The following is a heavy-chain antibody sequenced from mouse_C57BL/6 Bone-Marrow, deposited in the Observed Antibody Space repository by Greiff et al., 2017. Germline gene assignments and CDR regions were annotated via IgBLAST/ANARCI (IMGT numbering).Heavy chain of an antibody. CDR3: YRSGDYYYYFEC. Sequence: VQLQQSGPELVKPGASVKISCKASGYAFTSSWMHWVKQRPGKGLEWIGRIYPGGGATNYTGKFKSKATLTADKSSRTAYMLLSSLTSEDAAVEICYRSGDYYYYFECWGTGTTVTVSS. J-gene: IGHJ1*03. CDR2: IYPGGGAT. V-gene: IGHV1-82*01. D-gene: IGHD2-13*01. CDR1: GYAFTSSW.